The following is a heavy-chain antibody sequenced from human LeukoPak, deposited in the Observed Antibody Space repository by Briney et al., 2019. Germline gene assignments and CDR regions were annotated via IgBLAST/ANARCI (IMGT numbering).Heavy chain of an antibody. CDR2: INAYNGDT. Sequence: GSVNVSCKASVYTLTSYGISWVRPAAGQGLEGMAWINAYNGDTNFAQRVQGRVTLTTHTSTSPAYVELRSLRSDDRAIYYCARDGSGQWLDYWGQGTLVTASS. CDR3: ARDGSGQWLDY. V-gene: IGHV1-18*01. J-gene: IGHJ4*02. CDR1: VYTLTSYG. D-gene: IGHD3-10*01.